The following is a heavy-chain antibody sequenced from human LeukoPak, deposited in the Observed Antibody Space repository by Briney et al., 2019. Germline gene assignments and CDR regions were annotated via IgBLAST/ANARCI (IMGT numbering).Heavy chain of an antibody. Sequence: SETLSLTCTVSGGSTSSYYWSWIRQPAGKGLEWIGRIYTSGSTNYNTSLTSRVTISVDKSKNQFSLKLSSVTAADTAVYYCARDLLGATDAFDIWGQGTMVTVSS. D-gene: IGHD1-26*01. CDR2: IYTSGST. CDR3: ARDLLGATDAFDI. V-gene: IGHV4-4*07. J-gene: IGHJ3*02. CDR1: GGSTSSYY.